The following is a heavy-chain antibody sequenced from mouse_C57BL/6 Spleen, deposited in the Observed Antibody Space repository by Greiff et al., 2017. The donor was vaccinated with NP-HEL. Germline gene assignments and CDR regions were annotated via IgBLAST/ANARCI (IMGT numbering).Heavy chain of an antibody. CDR2: IRSKSSNYAT. D-gene: IGHD1-1*01. J-gene: IGHJ3*01. CDR3: VRVREYYVSSSWFAY. V-gene: IGHV10-3*01. Sequence: EVQLVESGGGLVQPKGSLKLSCAASGFTFNTYAMHWVRQAPGKGLEWVARIRSKSSNYATYYADSVKDRFTISRDDSQSILYLQMNNLKTEDTAMYYCVRVREYYVSSSWFAYWGQGTLVTVSA. CDR1: GFTFNTYA.